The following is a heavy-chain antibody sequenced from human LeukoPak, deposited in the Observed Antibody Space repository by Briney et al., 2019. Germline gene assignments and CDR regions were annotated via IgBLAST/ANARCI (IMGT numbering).Heavy chain of an antibody. D-gene: IGHD5-18*01. J-gene: IGHJ6*03. CDR1: GYTFTGYY. V-gene: IGHV1-2*02. CDR2: INPNSGGT. Sequence: ASVKVSCKASGYTFTGYYMHWVRQAPGQGLEWMGWINPNSGGTNYAQKFQGRVTMTRDTSISTAYMELSRLRSDDTAVYYCAKASRVIYNYYYYMDVWGKGTTVTISS. CDR3: AKASRVIYNYYYYMDV.